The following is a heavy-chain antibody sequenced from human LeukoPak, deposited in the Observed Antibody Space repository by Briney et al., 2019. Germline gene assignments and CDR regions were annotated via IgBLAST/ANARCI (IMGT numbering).Heavy chain of an antibody. J-gene: IGHJ6*02. CDR1: GFTFSSYW. D-gene: IGHD6-13*01. V-gene: IGHV3-74*01. Sequence: GGSLRLSCAASGFTFSSYWMSWVRQAPGKGLVWVSRINSDGSSTSFADSVKGRFTISRDNAKNTLYLQMNSLRAEDTAVYYCARAISHSNYGVDVWGQGTTVTVSS. CDR2: INSDGSST. CDR3: ARAISHSNYGVDV.